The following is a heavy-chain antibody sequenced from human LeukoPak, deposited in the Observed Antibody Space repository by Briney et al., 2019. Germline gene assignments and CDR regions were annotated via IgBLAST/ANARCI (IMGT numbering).Heavy chain of an antibody. CDR2: ISAYNGNT. CDR1: GYTFTSYG. CDR3: ARDEENERTQQLVRFLTGIDAFDI. V-gene: IGHV1-18*01. Sequence: ASVKVSCKASGYTFTSYGISWVRQAPGQGLEWMGWISAYNGNTNYAQKLQGRVTMTTDTSTSTAYMELRSLRSDDTAVYYCARDEENERTQQLVRFLTGIDAFDIWGQGTMVTVSS. D-gene: IGHD6-13*01. J-gene: IGHJ3*02.